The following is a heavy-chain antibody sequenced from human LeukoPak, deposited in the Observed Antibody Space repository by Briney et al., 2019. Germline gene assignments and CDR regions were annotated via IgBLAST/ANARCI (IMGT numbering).Heavy chain of an antibody. J-gene: IGHJ3*02. CDR1: GHTFTSYG. V-gene: IGHV1-18*01. Sequence: ASVKVSCKGSGHTFTSYGISWVRQAPGQGLEWMGWINAYNGNTNYAQKLQGRVTMTTDTSTSTVYMELRSLRSDDTAVYYCARPEGYCSSTSCSDAFDIRGQGTMVTVSS. CDR3: ARPEGYCSSTSCSDAFDI. D-gene: IGHD2-2*01. CDR2: INAYNGNT.